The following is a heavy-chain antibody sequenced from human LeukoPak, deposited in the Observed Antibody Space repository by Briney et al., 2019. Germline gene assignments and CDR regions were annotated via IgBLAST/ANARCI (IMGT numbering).Heavy chain of an antibody. V-gene: IGHV3-21*01. CDR2: ISSSSSYI. CDR1: GFTFSSYS. CDR3: ARLGVRGVIWKFFDY. J-gene: IGHJ4*02. D-gene: IGHD3-10*01. Sequence: GGSLRLSCAASGFTFSSYSMNWVRQAPGKGLEWVSSISSSSSYIYYADSVKGRFTISRDNAKNSLYLQMNSLRAEDTAVYYCARLGVRGVIWKFFDYWGQGTLVTVSS.